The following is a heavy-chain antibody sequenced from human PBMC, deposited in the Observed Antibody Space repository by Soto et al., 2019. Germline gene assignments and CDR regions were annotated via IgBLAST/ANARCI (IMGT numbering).Heavy chain of an antibody. CDR2: ISGSGGST. V-gene: IGHV3-23*01. CDR1: GFTFSSYA. Sequence: PGGSLRLSCAASGFTFSSYAMSWVRQAPGKGLEWVSAISGSGGSTYYADSVKGRFTISRDNSKNTLYLQMNSLRAEDTAVYYCAKDPRAGYDFWSGYFDFDTWGKETLVTVSS. J-gene: IGHJ4*02. D-gene: IGHD3-3*01. CDR3: AKDPRAGYDFWSGYFDFDT.